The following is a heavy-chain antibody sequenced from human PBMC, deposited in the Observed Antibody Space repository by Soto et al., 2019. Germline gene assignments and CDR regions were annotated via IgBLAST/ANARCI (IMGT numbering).Heavy chain of an antibody. CDR2: ISGSGGST. CDR1: GFTFSNAW. V-gene: IGHV3-23*01. J-gene: IGHJ4*02. CDR3: VRGNGYTYGPFDN. Sequence: GGSLRLSCAASGFTFSNAWMSWVRQAPGKGLEWVSAISGSGGSTYYADSVKGRFTISRDNSKNTVFLQMSSLSAEDTAVYYCVRGNGYTYGPFDNWGQGTLVTVSS. D-gene: IGHD5-18*01.